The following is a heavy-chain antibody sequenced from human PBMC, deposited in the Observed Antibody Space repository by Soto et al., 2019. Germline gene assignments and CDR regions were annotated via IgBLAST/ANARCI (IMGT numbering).Heavy chain of an antibody. Sequence: TLSLTCTVSGGSISSGDYYWCCIRQPPGKGLEWIGYIYYSGSTYYNPSLKSRVTISVDTSKNQFSLRLSSVTAADTAMYYCATHCSSTSCYYTFDPWGQGTLVTVSS. D-gene: IGHD2-2*01. J-gene: IGHJ5*02. CDR2: IYYSGST. V-gene: IGHV4-30-4*01. CDR1: GGSISSGDYY. CDR3: ATHCSSTSCYYTFDP.